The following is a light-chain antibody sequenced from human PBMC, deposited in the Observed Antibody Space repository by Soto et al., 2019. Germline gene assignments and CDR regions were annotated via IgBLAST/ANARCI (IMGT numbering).Light chain of an antibody. Sequence: QPVLTQSPSASASLGASVKLTCTLSSGHSSYAIAWHQQQPEKGPRYLMKLNSDGSHNKGDGIPDRFSGSSSGAERYLTISSRQSEDEADYYCQTWGTGIQVFGGGTQLTVL. J-gene: IGLJ2*01. CDR1: SGHSSYA. CDR2: LNSDGSH. V-gene: IGLV4-69*01. CDR3: QTWGTGIQV.